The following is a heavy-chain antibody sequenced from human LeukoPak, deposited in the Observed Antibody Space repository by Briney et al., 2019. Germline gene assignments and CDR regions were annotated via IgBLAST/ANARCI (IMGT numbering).Heavy chain of an antibody. V-gene: IGHV1-2*02. J-gene: IGHJ2*01. CDR2: INPNSGGT. Sequence: ASVKVSCKASGYTFTGYYMHWVRQAPGQGLEWMGWINPNSGGTNYAQKFQGRVSLTRDTSISTAYMELSGLRSDDTAVYYCASDGGLRESTHWYFNLWGRGTLVSVSS. D-gene: IGHD3-16*01. CDR3: ASDGGLRESTHWYFNL. CDR1: GYTFTGYY.